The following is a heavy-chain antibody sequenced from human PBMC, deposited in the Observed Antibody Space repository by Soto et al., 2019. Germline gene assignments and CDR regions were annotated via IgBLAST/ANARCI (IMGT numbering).Heavy chain of an antibody. V-gene: IGHV4-31*01. D-gene: IGHD6-6*01. J-gene: IGHJ4*02. CDR3: LRGKDKDDSSFWQH. Sequence: QVQLQESGPGLVKPSQTLYLISSVSDASMNSGGYYWSWIRQLPGKGLEGIGFIHYSRSTLYSPSPKSLVSISMETSKNQFSLKLRSVTAADTAVYYCLRGKDKDDSSFWQHGGQGTPVTVSS. CDR1: DASMNSGGYY. CDR2: IHYSRST.